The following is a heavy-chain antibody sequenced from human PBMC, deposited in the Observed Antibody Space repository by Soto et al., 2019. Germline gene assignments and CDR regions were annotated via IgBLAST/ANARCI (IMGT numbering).Heavy chain of an antibody. CDR2: INHSGST. CDR1: GGSFSGYY. CDR3: ALCGRSITMVRGVITIWGYYFDY. V-gene: IGHV4-34*01. D-gene: IGHD3-10*01. Sequence: QVQLQQWGAGLLKPSETLSLTCAVYGGSFSGYYWSWIRQPPGKGLEWIGEINHSGSTNYNPSLKSRVTISVDTSKNQFSLKLSSVTAADTAVYYCALCGRSITMVRGVITIWGYYFDYWGQGTLVTVSS. J-gene: IGHJ4*02.